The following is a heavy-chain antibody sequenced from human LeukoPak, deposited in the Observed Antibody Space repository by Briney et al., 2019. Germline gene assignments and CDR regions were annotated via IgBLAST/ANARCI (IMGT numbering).Heavy chain of an antibody. CDR1: GFTFSSSG. CDR3: AKPGYYGSGTYSGYFDY. J-gene: IGHJ4*02. V-gene: IGHV3-30*18. CDR2: ISYDGSNK. Sequence: GGSLRLSCTASGFTFSSSGMHWVRQAPGKGLEWVAVISYDGSNKYYADSVKGRFTISRDNSKNTLYLQMNSLRAEDTAVYYCAKPGYYGSGTYSGYFDYWGQGTLVTVSS. D-gene: IGHD3-10*01.